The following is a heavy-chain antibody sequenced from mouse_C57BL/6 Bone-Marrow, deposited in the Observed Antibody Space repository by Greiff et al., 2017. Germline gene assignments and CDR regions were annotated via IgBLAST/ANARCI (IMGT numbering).Heavy chain of an antibody. V-gene: IGHV5-6*02. CDR2: ISSGGSYT. Sequence: DVMLVESGGDLVKPGGSLKLSCAASGFTFSSYGMSWVRQTPDKRLEWVATISSGGSYTYYPDSVKGRFTISRDNAKNTLYLQMSSLKSEYTAMSYCARQRDYGSDCAMDYWGQGTSVTGSS. D-gene: IGHD1-1*01. CDR3: ARQRDYGSDCAMDY. CDR1: GFTFSSYG. J-gene: IGHJ4*01.